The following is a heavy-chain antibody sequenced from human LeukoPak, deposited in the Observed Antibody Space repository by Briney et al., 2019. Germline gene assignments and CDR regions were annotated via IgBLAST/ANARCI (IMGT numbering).Heavy chain of an antibody. CDR1: GFTFTNAW. V-gene: IGHV3-15*01. CDR3: TTDLPSMPAQIDH. D-gene: IGHD2/OR15-2a*01. Sequence: PGESLRLSCAASGFTFTNAWMSWVRQAPGKGPEWVARIKSRNDGGTTDYAAPVKGRFTISRDDSRNMFYLQMSSLKTEDTAVYYCTTDLPSMPAQIDHWGQGTLVTVSS. CDR2: IKSRNDGGTT. J-gene: IGHJ4*02.